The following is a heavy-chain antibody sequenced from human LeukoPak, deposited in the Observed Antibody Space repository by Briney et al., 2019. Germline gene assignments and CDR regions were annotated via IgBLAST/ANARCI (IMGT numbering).Heavy chain of an antibody. CDR2: ISYDGSNK. CDR3: ARGFEYSSSYYYYYGMDV. V-gene: IGHV3-30-3*01. D-gene: IGHD6-6*01. J-gene: IGHJ6*02. Sequence: GGSLRPSCAASGFTFSSCAMHWVRQAPGKGLERVAVISYDGSNKYYADSVKGRFTISRDNSKNTLYLQMNSLKAEDTAVYYCARGFEYSSSYYYYYGMDVWGQETTVTVSS. CDR1: GFTFSSCA.